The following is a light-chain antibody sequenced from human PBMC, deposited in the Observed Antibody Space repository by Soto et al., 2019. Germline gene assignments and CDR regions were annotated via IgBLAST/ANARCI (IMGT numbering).Light chain of an antibody. J-gene: IGKJ2*01. Sequence: EIVLTQSPGTLSLSPGERATLSCRASQSVSSSYFAWYQQKPGQAPRLLIYDASCRATGIPDRFCGSGSATDVTLPISRLEPEDFAVYYCQQYGSSPLYTFGQGTKLEIK. CDR3: QQYGSSPLYT. V-gene: IGKV3-20*01. CDR2: DAS. CDR1: QSVSSSY.